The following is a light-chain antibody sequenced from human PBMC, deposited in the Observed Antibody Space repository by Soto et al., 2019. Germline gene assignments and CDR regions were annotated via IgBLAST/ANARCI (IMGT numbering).Light chain of an antibody. V-gene: IGLV1-47*01. CDR1: SSNIGSNY. CDR2: RND. CDR3: ASWDDTLTGLL. Sequence: QSVLTQPPSASGTPGQRVNISCSGSSSNIGSNYVYWYQQLPGTAPKLLIYRNDQRPSGVPDRFSGSQSGTSASLAIIGLRSEDEAHYHCASWDDTLTGLLFGGGTKLTVL. J-gene: IGLJ2*01.